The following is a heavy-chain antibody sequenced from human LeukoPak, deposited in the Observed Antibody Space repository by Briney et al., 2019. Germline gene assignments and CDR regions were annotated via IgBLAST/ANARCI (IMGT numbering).Heavy chain of an antibody. D-gene: IGHD6-19*01. V-gene: IGHV3-48*03. J-gene: IGHJ4*02. Sequence: GGSLRLSCTASGFTLSSYEMNWVRQAPGKGLEWVSYVSSSGGGMLYADSVKGRFTISRDNAKNSLSLQMSSLRAEDTAVYYCARSRGGNSGWYPFDYWGQGTLVTVSS. CDR1: GFTLSSYE. CDR2: VSSSGGGM. CDR3: ARSRGGNSGWYPFDY.